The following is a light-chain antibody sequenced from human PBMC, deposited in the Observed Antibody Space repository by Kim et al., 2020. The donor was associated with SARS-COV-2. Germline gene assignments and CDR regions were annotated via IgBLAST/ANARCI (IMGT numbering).Light chain of an antibody. V-gene: IGKV3-20*01. CDR2: DAS. CDR1: QRISSNY. Sequence: LAPRERATLYCRANQRISSNYLAWYQHKPGQSPRLLIHDASNRATGIPDRFSGSGSGTDFTLTISRLEPEDFAVYYCHQYIRSPYSFGQGTKLEI. CDR3: HQYIRSPYS. J-gene: IGKJ2*03.